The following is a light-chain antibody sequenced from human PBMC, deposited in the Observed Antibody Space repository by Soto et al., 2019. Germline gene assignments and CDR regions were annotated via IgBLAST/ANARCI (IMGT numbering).Light chain of an antibody. CDR2: KAS. CDR1: QTISSW. V-gene: IGKV1-5*03. CDR3: QQANSFPLT. J-gene: IGKJ4*01. Sequence: DIQMTQSPSSLSASVGDRVTITCRASQTISSWLAWYQQKPGKAPKLLIYKASTLKSGVPSRFSGSGSGTEFTLTINSLQPEDFATYYCQQANSFPLTFGGGTKVDIK.